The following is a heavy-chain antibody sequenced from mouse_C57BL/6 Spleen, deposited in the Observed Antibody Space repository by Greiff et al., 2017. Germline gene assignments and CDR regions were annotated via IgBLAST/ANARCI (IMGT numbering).Heavy chain of an antibody. CDR2: IYPGSGST. J-gene: IGHJ4*01. CDR3: ARSGGSGYDAMDY. V-gene: IGHV1-55*01. D-gene: IGHD3-2*02. CDR1: GYTFTSYW. Sequence: QVQLQQPGAELVKPGASVKMSCKASGYTFTSYWITWVKQRPGQGLEWIGDIYPGSGSTNYNEKFKSKATLTVDTSSSTAYMQLSSLTSEDAAVYYCARSGGSGYDAMDYWGQGTSVTVSS.